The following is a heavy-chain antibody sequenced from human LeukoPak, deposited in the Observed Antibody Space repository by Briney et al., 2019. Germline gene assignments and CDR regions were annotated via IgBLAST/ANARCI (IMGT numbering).Heavy chain of an antibody. CDR1: GFSFSDYS. D-gene: IGHD6-19*01. J-gene: IGHJ6*02. CDR3: ARDLFGSGWQLYYYYYGMDV. Sequence: GGSLRLSCAASGFSFSDYSMNWVRQAPGKGLEWASYISSGGSTIYYADSVKGRFTISRDNSKNTLYLQMNSLRAEDTAVYYCARDLFGSGWQLYYYYYGMDVWGQGTTVTVSS. V-gene: IGHV3-48*01. CDR2: ISSGGSTI.